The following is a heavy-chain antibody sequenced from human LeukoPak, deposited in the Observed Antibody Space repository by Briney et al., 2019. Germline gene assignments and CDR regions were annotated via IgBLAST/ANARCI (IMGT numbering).Heavy chain of an antibody. J-gene: IGHJ4*02. D-gene: IGHD3-10*01. CDR1: GHTFTSYA. CDR2: INTNTGNP. CDR3: AREGGDDYYGSGSYSLPLDY. Sequence: GASVKVSCKASGHTFTSYAMNWVRQAPGQGLEWMGWINTNTGNPTYAQGFTGRFVFSLDTSVSTAYLQISSLKAEDTAVYYCAREGGDDYYGSGSYSLPLDYWGQGTLVTVSS. V-gene: IGHV7-4-1*02.